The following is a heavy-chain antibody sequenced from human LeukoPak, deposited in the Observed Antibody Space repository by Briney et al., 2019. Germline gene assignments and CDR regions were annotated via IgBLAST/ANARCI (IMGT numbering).Heavy chain of an antibody. V-gene: IGHV1-46*01. J-gene: IGHJ3*02. CDR3: ARAGVWYYYGSGTQWGAFDI. CDR1: GYTFTSYY. CDR2: INPSGAST. Sequence: GASVKVSCKASGYTFTSYYMHWVRQAPGQGLEWMGIINPSGASTNYAQKFQGRVTMTRDTSISTAYMELSRLRSDDTAVYYCARAGVWYYYGSGTQWGAFDIWGQGTMVTVSS. D-gene: IGHD3-10*01.